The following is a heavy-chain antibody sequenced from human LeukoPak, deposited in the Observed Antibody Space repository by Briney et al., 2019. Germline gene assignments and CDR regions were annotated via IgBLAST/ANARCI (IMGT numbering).Heavy chain of an antibody. V-gene: IGHV3-33*01. Sequence: AGESLRLSCAASGFTFSSYGMHWVRQAPGKGLEWVAVIWYDGSNKYYADSVKGRFTISRDNSKNTLYLQMNSLRAEDTAVYYCARDKIVGATMFDYWGQGTLVTVSS. CDR2: IWYDGSNK. J-gene: IGHJ4*02. D-gene: IGHD1-26*01. CDR1: GFTFSSYG. CDR3: ARDKIVGATMFDY.